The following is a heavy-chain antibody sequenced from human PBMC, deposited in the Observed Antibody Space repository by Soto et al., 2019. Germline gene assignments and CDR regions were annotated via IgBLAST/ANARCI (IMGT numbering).Heavy chain of an antibody. V-gene: IGHV3-48*01. Sequence: PGGSLRLSCAASGFTFSSYSMNWVRQAPGKGLEWVSYISGSSSMIYYADSVKGRFTISRDNAKNSLYLQMNSLRAEDTAVYYCARHSIAWYGIFDFWGQGTLVTVSS. CDR2: ISGSSSMI. D-gene: IGHD6-19*01. CDR1: GFTFSSYS. CDR3: ARHSIAWYGIFDF. J-gene: IGHJ4*02.